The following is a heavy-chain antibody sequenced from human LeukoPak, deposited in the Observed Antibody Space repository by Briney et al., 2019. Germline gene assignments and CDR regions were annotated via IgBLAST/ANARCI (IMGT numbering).Heavy chain of an antibody. D-gene: IGHD5-18*01. CDR2: IYYSGST. V-gene: IGHV4-30-4*01. J-gene: IGHJ6*02. CDR1: GGSISSGDYY. Sequence: PSETLSLTCTVSGGSISSGDYYWSWIRQPPGKGLEWIGYIYYSGSTYYNPSLKSRVTISVDTSKNQFSLKLSSVTAADTAVYYCARAHVDTAYGMDVWGQGTTVTVSS. CDR3: ARAHVDTAYGMDV.